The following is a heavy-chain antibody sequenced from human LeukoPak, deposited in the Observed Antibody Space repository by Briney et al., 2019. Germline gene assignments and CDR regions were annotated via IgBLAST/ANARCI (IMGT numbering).Heavy chain of an antibody. D-gene: IGHD4-23*01. V-gene: IGHV3-48*04. CDR1: GFTFSSYS. J-gene: IGHJ4*02. CDR2: ISSGSTI. Sequence: GGSLRLSCVASGFTFSSYSMNWVRQAPGRGLEWVSYISSGSTIYYADSVKGRFTISRDNAKNSLYLQMNSLRAEDTAVYYCARTTTVVTNDYWGQGTLVTVSS. CDR3: ARTTTVVTNDY.